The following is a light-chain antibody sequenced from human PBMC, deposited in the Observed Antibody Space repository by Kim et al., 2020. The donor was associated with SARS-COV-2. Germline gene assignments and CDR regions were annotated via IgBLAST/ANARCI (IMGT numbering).Light chain of an antibody. CDR1: QSVSSY. CDR2: DAS. J-gene: IGKJ2*03. CDR3: QQRSNWLS. V-gene: IGKV3-11*01. Sequence: LSLSPGERATLSCRASQSVSSYLAWYQQKPGQAPRLLIYDASNRATGIPARFSGSGSGTDFTLTISSLEPEDFAVYYCQQRSNWLSFGQGTKLEI.